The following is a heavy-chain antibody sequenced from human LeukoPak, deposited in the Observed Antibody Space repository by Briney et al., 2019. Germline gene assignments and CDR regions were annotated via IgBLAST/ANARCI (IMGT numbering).Heavy chain of an antibody. D-gene: IGHD1-14*01. CDR2: INPNSGDT. J-gene: IGHJ4*02. CDR3: ARGENPVPEEYFDY. Sequence: ASVKVSCKASGYTFTGHYMHWVRQAPGQGLEWMGWINPNSGDTNYAQKFQGRVTMTRDTSISTAYMELSRLRSDDTAVYYCARGENPVPEEYFDYWGQGTLVT. V-gene: IGHV1-2*02. CDR1: GYTFTGHY.